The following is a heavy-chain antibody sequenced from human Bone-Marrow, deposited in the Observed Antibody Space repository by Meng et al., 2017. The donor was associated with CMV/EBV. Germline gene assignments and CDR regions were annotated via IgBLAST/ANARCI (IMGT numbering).Heavy chain of an antibody. Sequence: SEPLSLTCTVSGGSISSYYWSWIRQPPGKGLEWIGYIYYSGSTNYNPSLKSRVTISVDTSKNQFSLKLSSVTAADTAVYYCARAHFGYYYDSSGFAFDIWGQGTMVTVSS. V-gene: IGHV4-59*01. CDR3: ARAHFGYYYDSSGFAFDI. CDR2: IYYSGST. D-gene: IGHD3-22*01. CDR1: GGSISSYY. J-gene: IGHJ3*02.